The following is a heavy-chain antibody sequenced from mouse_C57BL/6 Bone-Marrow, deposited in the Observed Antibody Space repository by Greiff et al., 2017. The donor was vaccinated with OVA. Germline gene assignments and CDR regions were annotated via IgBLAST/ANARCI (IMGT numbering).Heavy chain of an antibody. J-gene: IGHJ3*01. CDR3: ARDREAWFAY. Sequence: DVQLVESGGGLVKPGGSLKLSCAASGFTFSSYAMSWVRQTPEKRLEWVATISDGGSYTYYTDNVKGRFAISRYNAKNNLYLQMSHLKSEDTAMYYCARDREAWFAYWGQGTLVTVSA. CDR2: ISDGGSYT. V-gene: IGHV5-4*01. CDR1: GFTFSSYA. D-gene: IGHD3-1*01.